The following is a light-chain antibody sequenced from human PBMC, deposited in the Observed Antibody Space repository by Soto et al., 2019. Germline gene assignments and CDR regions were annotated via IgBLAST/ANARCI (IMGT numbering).Light chain of an antibody. Sequence: QSALTQPASVSGSPGQSITISCTGTSNDVGSYNLVSWYQQHPDNAPKLIIYEASKRPSGVSDRFSGSKSGNSASLTISGLQAEDEADYFCCSFAGSGTVIFGGGTKLTVL. CDR3: CSFAGSGTVI. CDR1: SNDVGSYNL. J-gene: IGLJ2*01. V-gene: IGLV2-23*01. CDR2: EAS.